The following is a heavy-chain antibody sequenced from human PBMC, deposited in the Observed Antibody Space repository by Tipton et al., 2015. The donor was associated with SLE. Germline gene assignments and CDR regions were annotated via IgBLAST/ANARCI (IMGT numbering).Heavy chain of an antibody. CDR2: ISAYNGNT. V-gene: IGHV1-18*01. CDR1: GYTFTSYG. J-gene: IGHJ6*02. D-gene: IGHD1-1*01. Sequence: QSGAEVKKPGASVKVSCKASGYTFTSYGISWVRQAPGQGLEWMGWISAYNGNTNYAQKLQGRVTMTTDTSTSTAYMELSSLRSEDTAVYYCATPGTTGTTVGGMDVWGQGTTVTVSS. CDR3: ATPGTTGTTVGGMDV.